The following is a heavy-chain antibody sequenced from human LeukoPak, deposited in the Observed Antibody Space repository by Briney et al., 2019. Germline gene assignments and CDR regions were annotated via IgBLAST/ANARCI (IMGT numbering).Heavy chain of an antibody. CDR2: INEDGGEI. CDR3: VRAHHPGGWFDP. CDR1: GFSFSSYG. Sequence: GGSLRLSCAAAGFSFSSYGVHWVRQAPGKGLEWVASINEDGGEIHYVDSVKGRFTISRDNAKNSLYLQMNSLTAEDTAVHYCVRAHHPGGWFDPWGQGTLVTVSS. J-gene: IGHJ5*02. V-gene: IGHV3-7*04. D-gene: IGHD3-10*01.